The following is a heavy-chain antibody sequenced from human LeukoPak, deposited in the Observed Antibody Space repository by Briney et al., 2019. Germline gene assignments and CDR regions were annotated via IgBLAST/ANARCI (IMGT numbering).Heavy chain of an antibody. J-gene: IGHJ4*02. CDR1: GFPFSNNV. CDR2: INGRGYST. CDR3: AKTLPYGTTWYGFCDY. V-gene: IGHV3-23*01. Sequence: GGSLRLSCTASGFPFSNNVMTWVRQAPGRGLEWLSAINGRGYSTYYADSVKGRFTISRDNSKNTLYLQMNSLRAEDTAMYYCAKTLPYGTTWYGFCDYWGQGALVTVSS. D-gene: IGHD3-3*01.